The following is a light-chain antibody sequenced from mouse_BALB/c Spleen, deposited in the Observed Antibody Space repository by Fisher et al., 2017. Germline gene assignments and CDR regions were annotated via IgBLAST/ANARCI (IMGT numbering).Light chain of an antibody. CDR1: SSVSSSY. CDR2: STS. J-gene: IGKJ1*01. V-gene: IGKV4-57-1*01. Sequence: DIVLTQTPAIMSASPGEKVTMTCRASSSVSSSYLHWYQQKSGTSPKLLIYSTSNLASGVPSRFSGSGSGTFYSLTISSVEAEDAADYYCHQWSSYTFGGGTKLEIK. CDR3: HQWSSYT.